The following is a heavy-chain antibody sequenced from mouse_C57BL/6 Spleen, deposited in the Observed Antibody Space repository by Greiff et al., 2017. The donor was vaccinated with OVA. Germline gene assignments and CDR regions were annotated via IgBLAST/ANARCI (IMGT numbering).Heavy chain of an antibody. Sequence: VQLQQSVAELVRPGASVKLSCTASGFNIKNTYMPWVKQRPEQGLEWIGRIDPANGNTKYAPKFPGKATITADTSSNTAYLQLSSLTSEDTAIYYCARDMGLRSYFDDWGQGTTLTVSS. CDR3: ARDMGLRSYFDD. V-gene: IGHV14-3*01. D-gene: IGHD2-4*01. CDR1: GFNIKNTY. J-gene: IGHJ2*01. CDR2: IDPANGNT.